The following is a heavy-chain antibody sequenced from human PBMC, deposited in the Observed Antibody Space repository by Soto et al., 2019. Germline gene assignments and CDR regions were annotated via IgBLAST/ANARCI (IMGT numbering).Heavy chain of an antibody. CDR3: AREPNSIDY. CDR2: IKQDGSEK. Sequence: EVPLVESGGGLVQPGGSLRLSCAASRFTFSNYWMSWVRQAPGKGLEWVANIKQDGSEKYYVDSVKGRFTISRDNAKNSLYLQMNSLRAEDTAVYYCAREPNSIDYWGQGTLVTVSS. V-gene: IGHV3-7*01. J-gene: IGHJ4*02. D-gene: IGHD1-7*01. CDR1: RFTFSNYW.